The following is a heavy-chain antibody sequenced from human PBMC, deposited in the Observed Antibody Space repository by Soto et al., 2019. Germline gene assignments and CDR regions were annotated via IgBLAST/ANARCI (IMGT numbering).Heavy chain of an antibody. J-gene: IGHJ6*02. Sequence: ASVKVSCKAAGYTFTSYAMHWVRQAPGQRLEWMGWINAGNGNTKYSQKFQGRVTITRDTSASTAYMELSSLRSEDTAVYYCARGKGMEENYYYYGLDIWGQGTTVTSP. CDR2: INAGNGNT. V-gene: IGHV1-3*01. CDR3: ARGKGMEENYYYYGLDI. CDR1: GYTFTSYA. D-gene: IGHD1-1*01.